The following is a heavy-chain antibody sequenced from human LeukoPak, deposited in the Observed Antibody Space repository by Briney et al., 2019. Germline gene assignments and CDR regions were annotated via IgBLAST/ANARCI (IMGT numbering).Heavy chain of an antibody. CDR2: IYFSGST. V-gene: IGHV4-39*07. CDR3: AGTVVAEYNWFDP. Sequence: SETLSLTCSVSGDSITSTTYYWGWIRQPPGKGLEWIGNIYFSGSTYYNPSLRSRVTMSVDTSKNQFSLKVSSVTAADSAVYYCAGTVVAEYNWFDPWGQGTLVTVSS. D-gene: IGHD2-15*01. J-gene: IGHJ5*02. CDR1: GDSITSTTYY.